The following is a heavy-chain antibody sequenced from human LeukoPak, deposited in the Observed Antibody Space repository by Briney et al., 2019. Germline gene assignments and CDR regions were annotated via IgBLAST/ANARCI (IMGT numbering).Heavy chain of an antibody. D-gene: IGHD2-2*01. CDR1: GFTVSSNY. CDR3: ARDLVVVPAALRANAFDI. CDR2: IYSGGST. Sequence: GGSLRLSCAASGFTVSSNYMSWVRQAPGKGLEWVSVIYSGGSTYYADSVKGRFTISRDNSKNTLYLQMNSLRAEDTAVYYCARDLVVVPAALRANAFDIWGQGTMVTASS. J-gene: IGHJ3*02. V-gene: IGHV3-66*02.